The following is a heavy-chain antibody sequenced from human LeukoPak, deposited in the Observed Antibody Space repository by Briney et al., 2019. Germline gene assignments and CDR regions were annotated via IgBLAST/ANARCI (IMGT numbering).Heavy chain of an antibody. V-gene: IGHV4-59*01. J-gene: IGHJ6*02. CDR1: GGSISSYY. Sequence: PSETLSLTCTVSGGSISSYYWSWIRQPPGKGLEWIGYIYYSGSTNYNPSLKSRVTISVDTSKNQFSLKLSSVTAADTAVYYCARVPWGPCYYYGMDVWGQGTTVTVSS. CDR2: IYYSGST. D-gene: IGHD1-26*01. CDR3: ARVPWGPCYYYGMDV.